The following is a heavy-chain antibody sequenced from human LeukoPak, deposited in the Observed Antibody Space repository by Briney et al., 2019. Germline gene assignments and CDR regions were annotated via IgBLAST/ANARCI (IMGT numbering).Heavy chain of an antibody. J-gene: IGHJ4*02. CDR3: ARDRSPYGDYFFGLRY. CDR2: ISYDGSNK. CDR1: RFTFSSYA. D-gene: IGHD4-17*01. Sequence: GGSLRLSCAASRFTFSSYAMHWVRQAPGKGLEWVAVISYDGSNKYYADSVKGRFTISRDNSKNTLYLQMNSLRAEDTAVYYCARDRSPYGDYFFGLRYWGQGTLVTVSS. V-gene: IGHV3-30*04.